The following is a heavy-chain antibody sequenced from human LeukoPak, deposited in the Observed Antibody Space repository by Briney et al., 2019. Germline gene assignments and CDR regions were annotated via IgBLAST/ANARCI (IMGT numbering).Heavy chain of an antibody. D-gene: IGHD2-15*01. CDR2: ISAYNGNT. CDR1: GYTFTSYG. CDR3: ARDHCSGGSCYWGVNWFDP. Sequence: ASVKVSCKASGYTFTSYGISWVRQAPGQGLEWMGWISAYNGNTNYAQKFQGRVTMTRDTSISTAYMELSRLRSDDTAVYYCARDHCSGGSCYWGVNWFDPWGQGTLVTVSS. J-gene: IGHJ5*02. V-gene: IGHV1-18*01.